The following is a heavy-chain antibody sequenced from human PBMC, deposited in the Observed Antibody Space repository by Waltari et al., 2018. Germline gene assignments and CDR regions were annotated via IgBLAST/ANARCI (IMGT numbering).Heavy chain of an antibody. V-gene: IGHV4-59*11. Sequence: QVQLQESGPGLVKPSETLSLTCTVSGGSISSHYWSWIRQPPGKGLEWIGYIYYSGSTNYNPSLKSRVTISVDTSKNQFSRKLSSVTAADTAVYYCAIGYCSGGSCYMVPFDYWGQGTLVTVSS. J-gene: IGHJ4*02. CDR3: AIGYCSGGSCYMVPFDY. CDR2: IYYSGST. D-gene: IGHD2-15*01. CDR1: GGSISSHY.